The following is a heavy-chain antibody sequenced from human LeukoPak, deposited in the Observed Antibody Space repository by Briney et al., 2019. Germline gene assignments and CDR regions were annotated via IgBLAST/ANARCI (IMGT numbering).Heavy chain of an antibody. Sequence: SETLSLTCTVSGGSDSSGSYYWNWIRQPPGKVLEWIGYIYYSGSTNYNPSLKSRVTISVDTSKSQFSLQLSSVTAAAAAGYYYARRHNMSGSDGDTWLERWCQGKLVTVSS. V-gene: IGHV4-61*01. J-gene: IGHJ5*02. CDR1: GGSDSSGSYY. CDR3: ARRHNMSGSDGDTWLER. CDR2: IYYSGST. D-gene: IGHD3-3*01.